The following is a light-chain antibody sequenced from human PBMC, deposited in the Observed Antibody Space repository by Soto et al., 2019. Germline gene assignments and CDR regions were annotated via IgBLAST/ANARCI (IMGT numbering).Light chain of an antibody. CDR3: AVWDDKLSGL. V-gene: IGLV1-47*01. J-gene: IGLJ3*02. CDR1: SSNVERNY. Sequence: QSVLTQPPSASGTPGQRVIITCSGGSSNVERNYVYCYQHLPGTAPKLFIYRDHQRPSAVPDRFSGSKSGTSASLAISGPRSEDEADYYCAVWDDKLSGLFGGVTKLTVL. CDR2: RDH.